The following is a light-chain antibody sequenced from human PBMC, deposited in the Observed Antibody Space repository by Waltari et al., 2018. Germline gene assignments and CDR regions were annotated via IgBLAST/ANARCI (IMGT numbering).Light chain of an antibody. CDR3: TSYAGGRDWMV. V-gene: IGLV2-8*01. J-gene: IGLJ2*01. CDR1: SADIGNWNY. CDR2: DVN. Sequence: QSALTQPASASGSPGQSVTISCTGTSADIGNWNYVCWYQQFPGKAPKLILFDVNRRPSGVPERFSGSKSGNMASLTVSGLQPEDEGYYYCTSYAGGRDWMVIGGGTKLTVL.